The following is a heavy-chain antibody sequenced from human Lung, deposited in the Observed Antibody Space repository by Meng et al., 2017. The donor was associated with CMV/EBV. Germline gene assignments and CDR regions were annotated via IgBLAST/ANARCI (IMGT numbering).Heavy chain of an antibody. D-gene: IGHD2-2*01. CDR3: AKDRRYCSSTSCYGDSGYYGMDV. J-gene: IGHJ6*02. CDR1: GFTFGDYA. CDR2: ISWNYLNI. V-gene: IGHV3-9*01. Sequence: GGSLRPSCAASGFTFGDYAMHWVRHVPGKGLEWVSGISWNYLNIGYADSVKGRFTISRDNAKNSLYLQMISLRAEDTALYYCAKDRRYCSSTSCYGDSGYYGMDVWGQGTTVTVSS.